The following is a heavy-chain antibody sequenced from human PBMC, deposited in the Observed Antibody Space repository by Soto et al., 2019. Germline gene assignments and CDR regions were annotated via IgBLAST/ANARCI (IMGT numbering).Heavy chain of an antibody. CDR3: AREGYYDILTGYYYNWLDP. V-gene: IGHV4-59*01. CDR1: GVSISSYY. CDR2: IYYSGST. D-gene: IGHD3-9*01. Sequence: SETLSPTCTVSGVSISSYYRSLVRPPPGKGLEWIGYIYYSGSTNYNPSLKSRVTISVDTSKNQFSLKLSSVTAADTAVYHCAREGYYDILTGYYYNWLDPWGQGTLVTVSS. J-gene: IGHJ5*02.